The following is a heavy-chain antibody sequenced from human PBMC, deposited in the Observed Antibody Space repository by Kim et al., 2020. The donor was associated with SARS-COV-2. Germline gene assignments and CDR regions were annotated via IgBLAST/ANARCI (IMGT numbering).Heavy chain of an antibody. D-gene: IGHD1-26*01. CDR3: ARDLMGANDY. CDR1: GFTFSNYW. V-gene: IGHV3-74*01. Sequence: GGSLRLSCAASGFTFSNYWMHWVRQAPGKGLVWVSRIDTHGGITTYADSVKGRFSISRDNAKNTLYLQMNSLRAEDAGAYYCARDLMGANDYWGQGTLVT. CDR2: IDTHGGIT. J-gene: IGHJ4*02.